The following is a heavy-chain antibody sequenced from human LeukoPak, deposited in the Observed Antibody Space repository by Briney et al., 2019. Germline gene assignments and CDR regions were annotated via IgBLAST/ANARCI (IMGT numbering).Heavy chain of an antibody. D-gene: IGHD3-9*01. CDR1: GGSITSDYW. Sequence: AETLSLTCAVSGGSITSDYWWTWGRQPPGKGLEWIGEIYHSGSTNYNPSLKSRVTISVDKSKNQFSLKLSSVTAADTAVYYCARGGLRYSSFDYWGQGTLVTVSS. CDR3: ARGGLRYSSFDY. V-gene: IGHV4-4*02. J-gene: IGHJ4*02. CDR2: IYHSGST.